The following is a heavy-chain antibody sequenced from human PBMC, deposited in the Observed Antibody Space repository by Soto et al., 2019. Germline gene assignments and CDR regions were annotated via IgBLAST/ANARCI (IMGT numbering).Heavy chain of an antibody. CDR1: VYTFFTYD. CDR3: ARHQVPTTSENWFDP. CDR2: ISTYSGDT. J-gene: IGHJ5*02. V-gene: IGHV1-18*01. Sequence: QVHLVQSGVEVKTPGASVKVSCQASVYTFFTYDISWVRQAPGQGLEWMGWISTYSGDTKYAQKFQGRVTMTTDTSTTTAYLERRSLRSDDTAVYDCARHQVPTTSENWFDPWGQGTLVTVSS. D-gene: IGHD5-12*01.